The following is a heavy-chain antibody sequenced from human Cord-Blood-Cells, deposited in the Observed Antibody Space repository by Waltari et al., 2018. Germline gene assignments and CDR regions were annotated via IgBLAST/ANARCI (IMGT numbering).Heavy chain of an antibody. CDR3: ARDLGGSWIDS. CDR1: GGPISSGGYY. CDR2: IYYDGSP. J-gene: IGHJ4*02. D-gene: IGHD3-16*01. V-gene: IGHV4-31*03. Sequence: QVQLQESGPGLVKPSQTLSLTCTVSGGPISSGGYYWSWIRQHPGKGLEWIGYIYYDGSPYDNPSLKGRVTRSVDTSKNQFCLKLSSVTAADTAVYYCARDLGGSWIDSWGQGTLVTVSS.